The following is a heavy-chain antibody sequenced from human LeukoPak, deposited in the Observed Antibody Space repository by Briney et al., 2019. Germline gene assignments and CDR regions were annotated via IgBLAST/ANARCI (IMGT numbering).Heavy chain of an antibody. V-gene: IGHV3-11*01. D-gene: IGHD2-15*01. CDR2: ISSSGTTM. CDR1: VVTSSDYY. Sequence: GGALRLSCAAPVVTSSDYYMSWIRQTPGRGVEWVSYISSSGTTMEYAKSVKGRFTISRDNAKDSLYLQMYSLEAEDTAVYYCAKGHTYCMIWGQGTLVSVSS. CDR3: AKGHTYCMI. J-gene: IGHJ4*02.